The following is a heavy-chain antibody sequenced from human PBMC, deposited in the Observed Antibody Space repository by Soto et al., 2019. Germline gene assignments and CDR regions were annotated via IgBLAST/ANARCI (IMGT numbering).Heavy chain of an antibody. CDR3: ARDRGDYVFDY. V-gene: IGHV1-18*04. CDR2: ISAYNGNT. D-gene: IGHD4-17*01. J-gene: IGHJ4*02. Sequence: ASVKVSCKASGFTNYGISWVRQAPGQGLEWMGWISAYNGNTNYAQKLQGRVTMTTDTSTSTAYMQLRSLRSDDTAVYYCARDRGDYVFDYWGQGTLVTVS. CDR1: GFTNYG.